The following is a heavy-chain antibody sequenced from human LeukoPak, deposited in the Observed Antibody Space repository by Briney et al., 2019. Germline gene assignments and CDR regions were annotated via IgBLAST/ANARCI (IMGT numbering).Heavy chain of an antibody. CDR1: GYTFTNYY. D-gene: IGHD2-8*02. V-gene: IGHV1-46*01. Sequence: ASVTVSCKASGYTFTNYYMHWVRQAPGQGHEWMGLMNPTGTSTNYAQKFRGRVTMTRDTSTTKVYMQLSSLRSEDTAVYYCAREESGGYFDYWGQGTLVTVSS. J-gene: IGHJ4*02. CDR2: MNPTGTST. CDR3: AREESGGYFDY.